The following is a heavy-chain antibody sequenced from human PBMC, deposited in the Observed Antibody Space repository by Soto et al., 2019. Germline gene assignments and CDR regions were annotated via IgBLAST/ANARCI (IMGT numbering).Heavy chain of an antibody. J-gene: IGHJ6*03. Sequence: PSGTLSLTCTVSGGSIKSYYGSWIRQPPGKGLEWIGYIYYSGSTNYNPSLKSRVTISVDTSKNQFSLKLSSVTAGDTAVYYCARVGPATDFWSVYYTGGDHQIYYYYYMDVWGKGTTVS. CDR1: GGSIKSYY. V-gene: IGHV4-59*01. CDR2: IYYSGST. CDR3: ARVGPATDFWSVYYTGGDHQIYYYYYMDV. D-gene: IGHD3-3*01.